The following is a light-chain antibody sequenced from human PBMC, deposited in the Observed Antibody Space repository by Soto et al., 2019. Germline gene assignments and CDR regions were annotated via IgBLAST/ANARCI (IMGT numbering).Light chain of an antibody. CDR3: HQYYTWVRET. CDR2: GAS. Sequence: VMTQSPASLSASPGERVTLSCRASQSVISDVARYQFKPGQAPRLLIYGASTRATGIPDRFSGRGYETEFTLTISSLESEDVAVYFCHQYYTWVRETFGQGTKLEIK. CDR1: QSVISD. V-gene: IGKV3-15*01. J-gene: IGKJ2*01.